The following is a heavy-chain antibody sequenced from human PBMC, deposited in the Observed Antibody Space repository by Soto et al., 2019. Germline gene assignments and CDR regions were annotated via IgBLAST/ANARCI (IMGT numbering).Heavy chain of an antibody. J-gene: IGHJ4*02. CDR3: ARDWYESSGYLSAY. CDR2: IIPILGIA. CDR1: GGTFSSYT. V-gene: IGHV1-69*08. Sequence: QVQLVQSGAEVKKPGSSVKVSCKASGGTFSSYTISWVRQAPGQGLEWMGRIIPILGIANYAQKFQGRVTITADKSTSTAYMERSSLRSEDTAVYYCARDWYESSGYLSAYWGQGTLVTVSS. D-gene: IGHD3-22*01.